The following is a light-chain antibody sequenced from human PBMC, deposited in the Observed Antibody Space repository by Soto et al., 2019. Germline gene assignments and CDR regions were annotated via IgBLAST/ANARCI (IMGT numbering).Light chain of an antibody. J-gene: IGKJ1*01. CDR3: QQRSRWPWT. CDR2: AAS. Sequence: EIVLTQSPATLSLSPGERATLSCGASQSVSSYLAWYQQKPGQAPRLLIYAASNRATGIPARFSGSGSGTDFTLTISSLEHEDFAVYYCQQRSRWPWTFGQGTNVDIK. CDR1: QSVSSY. V-gene: IGKV3-11*01.